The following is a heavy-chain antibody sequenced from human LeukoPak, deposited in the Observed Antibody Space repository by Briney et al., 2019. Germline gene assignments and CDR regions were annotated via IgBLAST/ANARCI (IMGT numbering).Heavy chain of an antibody. CDR3: ARADYYDSSGYYLDY. J-gene: IGHJ4*02. CDR2: IYTGGSM. Sequence: GGSLRLSCAASGFTVSSNYMSWVRQAPGKGLEWVSVIYTGGSMYYADSVKGRITISRDNSKNTLYLQMNSLRAEDTAVYYCARADYYDSSGYYLDYWGQGTLVTVSS. CDR1: GFTVSSNY. D-gene: IGHD3-22*01. V-gene: IGHV3-53*01.